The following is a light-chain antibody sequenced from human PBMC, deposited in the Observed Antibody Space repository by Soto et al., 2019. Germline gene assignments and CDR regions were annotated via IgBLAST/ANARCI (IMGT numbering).Light chain of an antibody. CDR3: QLYKT. CDR1: QSTSSW. J-gene: IGKJ1*01. CDR2: KAA. Sequence: DIQMTQPTSTLSASVGDRVTITCRASQSTSSWLAWYKQKPGKAATLLIYKAASLECGVPSRFSGSGSGTEFTLTISSLQPDDFATYYCQLYKTFGQGTKMDIK. V-gene: IGKV1-5*03.